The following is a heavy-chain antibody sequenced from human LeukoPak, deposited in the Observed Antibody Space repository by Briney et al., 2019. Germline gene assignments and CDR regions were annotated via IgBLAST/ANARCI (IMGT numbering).Heavy chain of an antibody. CDR2: IYHSGST. CDR3: ARGWRTVVTASFDY. Sequence: SETLSLTCAVSGGSISSSNWWSWVRQPPGKGLEWIGEIYHSGSTNCNPSLKSRVTISVDKSKNQFSLKLSSVTAADTAVYYCARGWRTVVTASFDYWGQGTLVTVSS. D-gene: IGHD2-21*02. CDR1: GGSISSSNW. J-gene: IGHJ4*02. V-gene: IGHV4-4*02.